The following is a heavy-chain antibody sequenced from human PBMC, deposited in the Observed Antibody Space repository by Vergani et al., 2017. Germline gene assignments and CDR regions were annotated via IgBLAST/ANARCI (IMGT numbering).Heavy chain of an antibody. D-gene: IGHD3-16*01. Sequence: QVQLQESGPGLVKPSQTLSLTCTVSGGSISSGGYYWSWIRQHPGKGLEWIGYIYYSGSAYYNPSLKSRVSISVDASKNQFSLKLSSVTAADSAVYYCARHDSGHYDASYYGLDVWGKGTTVTVSS. V-gene: IGHV4-31*03. CDR2: IYYSGSA. CDR3: ARHDSGHYDASYYGLDV. J-gene: IGHJ6*04. CDR1: GGSISSGGYY.